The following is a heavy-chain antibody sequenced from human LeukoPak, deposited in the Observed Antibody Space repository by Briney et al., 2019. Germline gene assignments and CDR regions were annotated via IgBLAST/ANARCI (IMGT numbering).Heavy chain of an antibody. J-gene: IGHJ5*02. CDR2: IFYSGST. Sequence: SETLSLTCTVSGGSISTSNYYWGWIRQPPGKGLEWIGNIFYSGSTYYSPSLKSRVTISLDTSRNQFSLKLNSVTAADTAVYYCASELYVGSSSSTVQFDPWGQGTLVTVSS. V-gene: IGHV4-39*07. D-gene: IGHD6-6*01. CDR1: GGSISTSNYY. CDR3: ASELYVGSSSSTVQFDP.